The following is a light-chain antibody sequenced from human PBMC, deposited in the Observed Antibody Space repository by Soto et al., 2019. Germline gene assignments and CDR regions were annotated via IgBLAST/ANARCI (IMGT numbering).Light chain of an antibody. Sequence: EIVLTQSPATLSLSPGERATLSCRASQSLSTLLAWYQQKPGQAPRLLIYDASNRATGIPARFSGSGSGTDFTLTISSLQPEDFAVYYCQQYGSSPPVTFGQGTKLEIK. J-gene: IGKJ2*01. CDR2: DAS. CDR1: QSLSTL. V-gene: IGKV3-11*01. CDR3: QQYGSSPPVT.